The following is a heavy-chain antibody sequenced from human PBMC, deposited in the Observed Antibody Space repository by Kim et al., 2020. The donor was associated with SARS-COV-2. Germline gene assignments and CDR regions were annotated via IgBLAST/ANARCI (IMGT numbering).Heavy chain of an antibody. D-gene: IGHD6-13*01. CDR2: ISNDDGGI. Sequence: GGSLRLSCVAFGFTFRDYRMNWVRQAPGNGLEWLSFISNDDGGIYYADSVRGRFTVSRDDAKNSLYLQMNSLTVADTAVYYCVRDGLPGIWYPALDSWGQGPLVPVSS. CDR1: GFTFRDYR. CDR3: VRDGLPGIWYPALDS. J-gene: IGHJ4*02. V-gene: IGHV3-48*01.